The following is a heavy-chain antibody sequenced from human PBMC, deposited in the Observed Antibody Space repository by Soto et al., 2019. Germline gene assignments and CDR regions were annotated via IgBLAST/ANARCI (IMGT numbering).Heavy chain of an antibody. CDR1: GFSLTTSGMS. V-gene: IGHV2-70*01. CDR2: IGWDGDK. CDR3: ARTLARSGYYGSFFYYGMDV. J-gene: IGHJ6*02. D-gene: IGHD3-22*01. Sequence: SGPTLVNPTQTLTLTCTCSGFSLTTSGMSVSWIRQPPGKALEWRAFIGWDGDKQYTTSLKTRLTLSRGTTKNQVVLTMTNMDRVDTATYYCARTLARSGYYGSFFYYGMDVWGQGTPVTAPS.